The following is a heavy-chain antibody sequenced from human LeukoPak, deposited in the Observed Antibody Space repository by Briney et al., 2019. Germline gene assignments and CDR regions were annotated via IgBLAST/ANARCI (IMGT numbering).Heavy chain of an antibody. J-gene: IGHJ5*02. CDR3: TRVAVAGPTGWFDP. CDR1: GFALNSYT. CDR2: ISSTSAYI. Sequence: GGSLRLSCAASGFALNSYTLSWVRQAPGKGLEWVSSISSTSAYIHYADSVKGRFTISRDNTDNVVYLQMNSLGAEDTAVYYCTRVAVAGPTGWFDPWGQGTLVTVSS. V-gene: IGHV3-21*01. D-gene: IGHD6-19*01.